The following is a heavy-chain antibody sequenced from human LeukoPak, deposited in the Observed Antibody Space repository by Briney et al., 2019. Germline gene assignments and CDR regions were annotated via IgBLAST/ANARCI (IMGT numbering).Heavy chain of an antibody. Sequence: SETLSLACTVSGGSISSYYWSWIRQPPGKGLEWIGYIYYSGSTNYNPSLKSRVTMSVDTSKNQFSLKLRSVTAADTAVYSCARLSIAALSSPDYWGQGTLVTVSS. V-gene: IGHV4-59*01. CDR1: GGSISSYY. CDR3: ARLSIAALSSPDY. CDR2: IYYSGST. D-gene: IGHD6-6*01. J-gene: IGHJ4*02.